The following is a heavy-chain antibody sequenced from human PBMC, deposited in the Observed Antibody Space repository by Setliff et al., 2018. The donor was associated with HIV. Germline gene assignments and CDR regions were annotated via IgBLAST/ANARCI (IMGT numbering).Heavy chain of an antibody. D-gene: IGHD2-21*01. J-gene: IGHJ5*02. CDR1: GFTLRSYA. CDR2: IKDKIDHGTT. CDR3: SSKHT. V-gene: IGHV3-15*01. Sequence: PGGSLRLSCEASGFTLRSYAMYWVRQAPGKGLEWVGRIKDKIDHGTTDYAAPVKGRFTISRDDSKNTVYLQMNSLKTEDTAVYYCSSKHTWGQGTLVTVSS.